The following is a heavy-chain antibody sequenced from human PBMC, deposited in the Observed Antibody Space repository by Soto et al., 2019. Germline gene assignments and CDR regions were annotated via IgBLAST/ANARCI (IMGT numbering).Heavy chain of an antibody. V-gene: IGHV4-39*01. D-gene: IGHD2-15*01. Sequence: PSETLSLTCTVSGGSISSSSYYWGWIRQPPGKGLEWIGSIYYSGSTYYNPSLKSRVTISVDTSKNQFSLKLSSVTAADTAVYYCARILGYCSGGSCYSVPYFDYWGQGTLVTVSS. CDR2: IYYSGST. CDR1: GGSISSSSYY. CDR3: ARILGYCSGGSCYSVPYFDY. J-gene: IGHJ4*02.